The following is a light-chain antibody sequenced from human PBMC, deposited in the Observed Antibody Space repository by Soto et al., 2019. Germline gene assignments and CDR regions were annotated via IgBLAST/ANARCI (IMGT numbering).Light chain of an antibody. CDR2: GAS. J-gene: IGKJ1*01. V-gene: IGKV3-15*01. CDR1: QSVSSD. Sequence: VVTQSPATLSVFPGETATLSCRASQSVSSDLAWYQQRPGQAPRLLIYGASTRATGIPARFRGSGSGTEFRFTISSLQSEDFATYYCQQYNTWHPKMAFGRGTKVDIK. CDR3: QQYNTWHPKMA.